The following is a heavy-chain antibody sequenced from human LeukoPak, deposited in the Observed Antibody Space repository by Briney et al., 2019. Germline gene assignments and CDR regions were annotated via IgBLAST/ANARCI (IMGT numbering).Heavy chain of an antibody. CDR3: ARPYYYDSRIDP. CDR2: MYYSGST. J-gene: IGHJ5*02. CDR1: GGSISSGDYY. V-gene: IGHV4-30-4*01. D-gene: IGHD3-22*01. Sequence: SETLSLTRTVSGGSISSGDYYWSWIRQPPGKGLEWIAYMYYSGSTYYNPSLKSRVTMSADTSKNQLSLKLSSVTAADTAVYYCARPYYYDSRIDPWGQGILVTVSS.